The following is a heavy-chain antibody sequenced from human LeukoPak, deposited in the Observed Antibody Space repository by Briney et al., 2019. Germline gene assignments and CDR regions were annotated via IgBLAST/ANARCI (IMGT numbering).Heavy chain of an antibody. CDR3: AHRGEAAGMGNWFDP. CDR1: GFSLSTSGVG. CDR2: IYWNDDK. J-gene: IGHJ5*02. Sequence: SGPTLVNPTQTLTLTCTFSGFSLSTSGVGVGWIRQPPGKALEWLALIYWNDDKRYSPSLKSRLTITKDTSKNQVVLTMTNMDPVDTATHYCAHRGEAAGMGNWFDPWGQGTLVTVSS. V-gene: IGHV2-5*01. D-gene: IGHD6-13*01.